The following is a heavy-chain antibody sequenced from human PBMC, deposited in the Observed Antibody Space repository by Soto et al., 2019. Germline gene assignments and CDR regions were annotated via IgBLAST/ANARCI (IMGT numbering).Heavy chain of an antibody. CDR3: ARGQPYSSSWSVSKTPGCFDY. CDR2: ISSSSSYI. J-gene: IGHJ4*02. CDR1: GFTFSSYS. D-gene: IGHD6-13*01. V-gene: IGHV3-21*01. Sequence: EVQLVESGGGLVKPGGSLRLSCAASGFTFSSYSMNWVRQAPGKGLEWVSSISSSSSYIYYADSVKGRFTISRDNAKNSMYQQMNSLRAEDTAVYYCARGQPYSSSWSVSKTPGCFDYWGQGTLVTVSS.